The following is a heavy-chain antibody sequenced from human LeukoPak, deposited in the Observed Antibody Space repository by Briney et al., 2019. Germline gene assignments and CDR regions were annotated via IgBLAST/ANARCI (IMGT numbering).Heavy chain of an antibody. V-gene: IGHV4-59*01. CDR2: IYYSGST. D-gene: IGHD4-17*01. Sequence: SETLSLTCTVSGGSISSYYWSWIRQPPGKGLEWIGYIYYSGSTNYNPSLKSRVTISVDTSKNQFSLKLSSVTAADTAVYYCASTVTTRYWYFDLWGRGTLVTVSS. J-gene: IGHJ2*01. CDR1: GGSISSYY. CDR3: ASTVTTRYWYFDL.